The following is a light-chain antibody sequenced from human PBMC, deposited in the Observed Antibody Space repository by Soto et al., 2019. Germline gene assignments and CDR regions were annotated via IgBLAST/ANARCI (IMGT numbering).Light chain of an antibody. CDR3: QQSYKTPPS. J-gene: IGKJ2*01. V-gene: IGKV1-39*01. CDR1: QHINSY. CDR2: AAS. Sequence: DIQMTQSPSSLSASVGDRVTITCRASQHINSYLNWYQQKPGKAPKLLIFAASDLQSGVPSRFSGSRSGTDFPLTISSLHPEDFATYYCQQSYKTPPSFGKGTKLEIK.